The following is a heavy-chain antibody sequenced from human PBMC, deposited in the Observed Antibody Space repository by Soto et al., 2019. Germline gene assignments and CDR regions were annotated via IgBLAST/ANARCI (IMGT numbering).Heavy chain of an antibody. V-gene: IGHV2-5*01. CDR3: AHSPYGDYVGDWDY. CDR2: IYWNDDK. D-gene: IGHD4-17*01. Sequence: QITLKESGPTLVKPTQTLTLTCSFSGFSLSTSGEGVGWIRQPPRKALEWLALIYWNDDKRYNPSLKSRLNISKDTSKNQVVLTMTNMAPADTATYFCAHSPYGDYVGDWDYWGQGTLVTVSS. CDR1: GFSLSTSGEG. J-gene: IGHJ4*02.